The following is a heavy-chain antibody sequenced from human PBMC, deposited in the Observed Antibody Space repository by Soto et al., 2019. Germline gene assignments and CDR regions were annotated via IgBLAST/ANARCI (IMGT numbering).Heavy chain of an antibody. D-gene: IGHD2-2*01. J-gene: IGHJ6*02. CDR3: ARFVRSCSATTCSTRADV. V-gene: IGHV4-61*01. Sequence: QVQLQESGPGLVKPSETLSLTCTVSGGFVNSDTHSWSWIRQTPGKRLECIGFIYSGGSTKNPSLRSRVTMSVDTSKIQFSLKLRSVIVADTAVYHCARFVRSCSATTCSTRADVWGQGITVTVSS. CDR1: GGFVNSDTHS. CDR2: IYSGGST.